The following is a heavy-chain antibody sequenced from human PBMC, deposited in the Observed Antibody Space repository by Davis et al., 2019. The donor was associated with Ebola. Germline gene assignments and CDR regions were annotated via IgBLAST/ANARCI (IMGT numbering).Heavy chain of an antibody. CDR2: IRSKAYGGKT. Sequence: PGGSLRLSCTASGFTFGDYAMSWFRQAPGKGLEWVGFIRSKAYGGKTQYAASVKGRVTISRDDSKSIAYLQVNSLKTEDTAVYYCTRDLKQPPPSYYYGMDVWGQGTTVTVSS. CDR1: GFTFGDYA. CDR3: TRDLKQPPPSYYYGMDV. D-gene: IGHD6-13*01. V-gene: IGHV3-49*03. J-gene: IGHJ6*02.